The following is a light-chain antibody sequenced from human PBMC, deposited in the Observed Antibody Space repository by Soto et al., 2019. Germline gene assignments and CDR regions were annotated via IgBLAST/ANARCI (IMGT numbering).Light chain of an antibody. J-gene: IGKJ1*01. Sequence: EIVLTQPPGTLSLSPGERATLSCRASQSVTSSYLAWYQQKPGQAPRRLIYGASIRATGIPDRFSGSGSGTDFTLTISRLEPEDFALYFCQQYHSSPLTFGQGTKVDIK. CDR1: QSVTSSY. CDR3: QQYHSSPLT. V-gene: IGKV3-20*01. CDR2: GAS.